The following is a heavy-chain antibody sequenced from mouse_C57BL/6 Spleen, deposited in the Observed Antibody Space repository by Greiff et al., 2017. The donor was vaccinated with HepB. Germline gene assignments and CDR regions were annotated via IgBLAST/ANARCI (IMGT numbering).Heavy chain of an antibody. J-gene: IGHJ2*01. CDR3: ARSYYGSSFDY. D-gene: IGHD1-1*01. Sequence: EVMLVESGGGLVKPGGSLKLSCAASGFTFSSYTMSWVRQTPEKRLEWVATISGGGGNTYYPDSVKGRFTISRDNAKNTLYLQMCSLRSEDTALYYCARSYYGSSFDYWGQGTTLTVSS. V-gene: IGHV5-9*01. CDR1: GFTFSSYT. CDR2: ISGGGGNT.